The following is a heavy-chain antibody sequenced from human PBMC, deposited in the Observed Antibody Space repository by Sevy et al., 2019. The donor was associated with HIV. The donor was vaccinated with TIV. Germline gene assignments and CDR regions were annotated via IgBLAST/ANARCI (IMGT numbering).Heavy chain of an antibody. CDR3: VREDLVLGEDNYYGMDV. V-gene: IGHV3-53*01. CDR1: GLSVTNNG. CDR2: IYIAGRT. J-gene: IGHJ6*02. D-gene: IGHD3-16*01. Sequence: GGSLRLSCEVSGLSVTNNGMHWVRQAPGKGLEWVSIIYIAGRTYYADSVRGRFTISRDKAKNTLYLQMNSLRVEDTAVYYCVREDLVLGEDNYYGMDVWGQGTTVTVSS.